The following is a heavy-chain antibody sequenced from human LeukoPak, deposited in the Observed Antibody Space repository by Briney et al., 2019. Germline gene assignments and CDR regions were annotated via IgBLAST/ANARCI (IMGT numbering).Heavy chain of an antibody. J-gene: IGHJ3*01. D-gene: IGHD3-16*01. CDR1: GVTFRYFA. Sequence: GGSLRLSCAASGVTFRYFAMTWVRQAPGKGLEWVSSIGDAGTYYADSVKGRFTISRDNSKNIVYLELNRLSAGDTAMYYCAKNLGPFDVRGQGTMVTVSS. CDR2: IGDAGT. V-gene: IGHV3-23*01. CDR3: AKNLGPFDV.